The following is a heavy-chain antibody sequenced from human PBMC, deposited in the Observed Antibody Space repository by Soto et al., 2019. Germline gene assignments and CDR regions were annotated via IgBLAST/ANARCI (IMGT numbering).Heavy chain of an antibody. D-gene: IGHD2-15*01. J-gene: IGHJ4*02. CDR1: GGSISSYY. CDR3: ARAGGSSYYFDY. Sequence: SETRSLTCTVSGGSISSYYWSCIRQPPGKGLEWIGYIYYSGSTNYNPSLKSRVTISVDTSRNQFSLKLRSVTAADTAVYYCARAGGSSYYFDYWGQGTLVTVSS. CDR2: IYYSGST. V-gene: IGHV4-59*01.